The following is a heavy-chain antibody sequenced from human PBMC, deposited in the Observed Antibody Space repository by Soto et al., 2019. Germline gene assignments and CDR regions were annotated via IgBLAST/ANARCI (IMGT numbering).Heavy chain of an antibody. V-gene: IGHV3-43D*04. D-gene: IGHD6-6*01. CDR3: AKDILAARTFPSLHYYYYGMDV. CDR2: ISWDGGST. CDR1: GFTFDDYA. J-gene: IGHJ6*02. Sequence: GGSLRLSCAASGFTFDDYAMHWVRQAPGKGLEWVSLISWDGGSTYYADSVKGRFTISRDNSKNSLYLQMNSLRAEDTALYYCAKDILAARTFPSLHYYYYGMDVWGQGTTVTVSS.